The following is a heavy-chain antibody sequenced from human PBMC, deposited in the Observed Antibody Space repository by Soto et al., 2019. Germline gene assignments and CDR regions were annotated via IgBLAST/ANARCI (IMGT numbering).Heavy chain of an antibody. CDR1: GFTFSRYA. D-gene: IGHD6-19*01. J-gene: IGHJ3*01. Sequence: EVQLVESGGGLVQPRRSLRISCEASGFTFSRYAMNWVRQAPGKGLEWVSYSSVGGGSIFYADSVKGRFTISRDDAKNSVYLHMNTLSDEDTALYYCVIDDQWAFAACGQGTMVIVSS. V-gene: IGHV3-48*02. CDR3: VIDDQWAFAA. CDR2: SSVGGGSI.